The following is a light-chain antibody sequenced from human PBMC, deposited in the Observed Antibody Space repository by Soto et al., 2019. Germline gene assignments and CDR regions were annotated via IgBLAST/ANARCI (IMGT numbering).Light chain of an antibody. V-gene: IGKV1-6*01. Sequence: AIQLTQSPSSLSASVGDRVTITCRASQGIRNDLGGYQQKPGEAPKLLIFGATMLESGVPSRFSGGGSGTDFTLAITSLQPEDVATYYCLQDYSYPRTFGQGTKVE. J-gene: IGKJ1*01. CDR3: LQDYSYPRT. CDR2: GAT. CDR1: QGIRND.